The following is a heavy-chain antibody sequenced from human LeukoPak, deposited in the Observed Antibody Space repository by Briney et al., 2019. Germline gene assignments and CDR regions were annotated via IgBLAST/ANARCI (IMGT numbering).Heavy chain of an antibody. CDR2: IYYSGST. D-gene: IGHD4-23*01. J-gene: IGHJ5*02. V-gene: IGHV4-59*01. CDR3: ARGATLVTRDWFDP. CDR1: GGSISSYY. Sequence: SETLSLTCTVSGGSISSYYWSWIRQSPGKGLELIGYIYYSGSTNYNPSLKSRVTISIDTSKKQFSLKLSSVTAADTAVYYCARGATLVTRDWFDPWGQGTLVTVSS.